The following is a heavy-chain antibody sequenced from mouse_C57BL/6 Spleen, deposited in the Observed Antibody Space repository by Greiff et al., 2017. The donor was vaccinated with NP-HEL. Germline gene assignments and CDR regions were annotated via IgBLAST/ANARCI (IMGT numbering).Heavy chain of an antibody. J-gene: IGHJ2*01. CDR2: ISDGGSYT. CDR3: AREGYYDYDGYYFDY. D-gene: IGHD2-4*01. CDR1: GFTFSSYA. V-gene: IGHV5-4*01. Sequence: DVMLVESGGGLVKPGGSLKLSCAASGFTFSSYAMSWVRQTPEKRLEWVATISDGGSYTYYPDNVKGRFTISRDNAKNNLYLQMSHLKSEDTAMYYCAREGYYDYDGYYFDYWGQGTTLTVSS.